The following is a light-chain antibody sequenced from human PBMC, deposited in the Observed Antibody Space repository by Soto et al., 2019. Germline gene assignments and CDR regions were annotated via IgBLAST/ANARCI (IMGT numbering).Light chain of an antibody. J-gene: IGKJ5*01. CDR3: QQYDNSPIT. CDR1: QPVSSNY. Sequence: IVLTQSPDTLSLSPGERGMRSCRARQPVSSNYLACCQQRPGQAPRLLIYGASSRATGIPDRFSGTGSETDFTLTISRLEPEDFAVYYCQQYDNSPITFGQGTRLEIK. CDR2: GAS. V-gene: IGKV3-20*01.